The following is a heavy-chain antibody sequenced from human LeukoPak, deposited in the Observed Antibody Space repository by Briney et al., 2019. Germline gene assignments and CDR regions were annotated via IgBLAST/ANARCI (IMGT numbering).Heavy chain of an antibody. D-gene: IGHD6-19*01. Sequence: SETLSLTCTVSGGSISSYYWSWIRQPPGKGLEWIGYIYYSGSTNYNPSLKSRVTMSVDTFKNQFSLKLSSVTAADTAVYYCARESLFRAVAGRPAPFDSWGQGTLVTVSS. V-gene: IGHV4-59*12. J-gene: IGHJ4*02. CDR1: GGSISSYY. CDR2: IYYSGST. CDR3: ARESLFRAVAGRPAPFDS.